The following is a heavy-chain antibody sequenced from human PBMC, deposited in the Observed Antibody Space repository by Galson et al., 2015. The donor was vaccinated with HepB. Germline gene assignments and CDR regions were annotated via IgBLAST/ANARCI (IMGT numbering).Heavy chain of an antibody. CDR1: GGSISSSSYY. J-gene: IGHJ5*02. V-gene: IGHV4-39*01. Sequence: LSLTCTVSGGSISSSSYYWGWIRQPPGKGLEWIGSIYYSGSTYYNPSLKSRVTISVDTSKNQFSLKLSSVTAADTAVYYCARAARSGYDLVYGYNWFDPWGQGTLVTVPS. D-gene: IGHD5-12*01. CDR3: ARAARSGYDLVYGYNWFDP. CDR2: IYYSGST.